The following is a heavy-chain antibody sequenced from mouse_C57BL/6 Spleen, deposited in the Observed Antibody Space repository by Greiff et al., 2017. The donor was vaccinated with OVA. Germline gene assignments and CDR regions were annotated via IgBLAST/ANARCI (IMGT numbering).Heavy chain of an antibody. CDR1: GFTFSNYW. J-gene: IGHJ2*01. D-gene: IGHD2-3*01. CDR3: TYGYYDYFDY. CDR2: IRLKSDNYAT. Sequence: DVKLQESGGGLVQPGGSMKLSCVASGFTFSNYWMNWVRQSPEKGLEWVAQIRLKSDNYATHYAESVKGRFTISRDDSKSSVYLQMNNLRAEDTGIYYCTYGYYDYFDYWGQGTTLTVSS. V-gene: IGHV6-3*01.